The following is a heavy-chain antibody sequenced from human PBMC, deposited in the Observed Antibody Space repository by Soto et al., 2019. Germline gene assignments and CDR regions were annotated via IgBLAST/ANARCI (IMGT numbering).Heavy chain of an antibody. CDR1: GVTFGSET. Sequence: QVQLVQSGADVKKPGSSVKVSCQASGVTFGSETLGWVRQAPGQGLEWVGGIIPLFGTASYAQKFQGRVTITVDESTSTVYMELSSLRSDDTAVYFCATELGENPASPFDAWGQGTLVTVSS. CDR2: IIPLFGTA. V-gene: IGHV1-69*01. J-gene: IGHJ4*02. CDR3: ATELGENPASPFDA. D-gene: IGHD3-10*01.